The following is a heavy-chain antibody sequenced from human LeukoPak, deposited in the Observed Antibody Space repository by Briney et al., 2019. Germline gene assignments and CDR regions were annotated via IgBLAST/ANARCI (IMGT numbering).Heavy chain of an antibody. CDR3: AREGPMTTVTTNSPRGAFDI. CDR2: ISAYHGNT. CDR1: GYTFTSYG. D-gene: IGHD4-17*01. Sequence: ASVKVSCKASGYTFTSYGISWVRQAPGQGLEWMGWISAYHGNTNYAQKLQGRDTMTTDTSTSTAYMELRSLRSDDTAVYFCAREGPMTTVTTNSPRGAFDIWGQGTMVTVSS. V-gene: IGHV1-18*01. J-gene: IGHJ3*02.